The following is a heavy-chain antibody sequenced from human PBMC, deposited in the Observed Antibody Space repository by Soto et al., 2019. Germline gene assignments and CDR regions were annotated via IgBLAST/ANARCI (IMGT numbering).Heavy chain of an antibody. Sequence: SQTLSLTCAISGDSVSSNSAAWNWISQSPSRGLEWLGRTYYRSKWYNDYAVSVKSRITINPDTSKNQFSLQLNSVTPEDTAVYYCAREPNSSGWSRYYYYYGMDVWGQGTTVTVS. D-gene: IGHD6-19*01. CDR3: AREPNSSGWSRYYYYYGMDV. CDR2: TYYRSKWYN. CDR1: GDSVSSNSAA. J-gene: IGHJ6*02. V-gene: IGHV6-1*01.